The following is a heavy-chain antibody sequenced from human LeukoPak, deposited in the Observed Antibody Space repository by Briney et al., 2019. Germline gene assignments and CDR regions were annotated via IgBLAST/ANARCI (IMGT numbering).Heavy chain of an antibody. D-gene: IGHD3-3*01. Sequence: SETLSLTCTVSDGSISSYYWSWIRQPPGKGLEWIGYIYHSGSTYYNPSLKSRVTISVDRSKNQFSLKLSSVTAADTAVYYCARGEWFPPNWFDPWGQGTLVTVSS. CDR1: DGSISSYY. J-gene: IGHJ5*02. CDR2: IYHSGST. CDR3: ARGEWFPPNWFDP. V-gene: IGHV4-59*12.